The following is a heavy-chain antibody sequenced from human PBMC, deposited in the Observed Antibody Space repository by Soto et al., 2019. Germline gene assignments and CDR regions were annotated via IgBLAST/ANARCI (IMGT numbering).Heavy chain of an antibody. J-gene: IGHJ4*02. V-gene: IGHV1-18*01. CDR1: GYTFTSYG. D-gene: IGHD3-16*01. CDR2: ISAYNGNT. Sequence: ASVKVSCKASGYTFTSYGISWVRQAPGQGLEWMGWISAYNGNTNYAQKLQGRVTMTTDTSTSTAYMELRSLRSDDTAVYYCAISWGFGKQHSYFDYWGQGTLVTVSS. CDR3: AISWGFGKQHSYFDY.